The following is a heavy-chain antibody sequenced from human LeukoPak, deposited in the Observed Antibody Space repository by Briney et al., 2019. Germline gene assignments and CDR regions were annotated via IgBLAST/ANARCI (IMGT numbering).Heavy chain of an antibody. CDR3: ASDQEGGYSYGPYMDV. V-gene: IGHV3-74*01. J-gene: IGHJ6*03. CDR2: INTDGSST. D-gene: IGHD5-18*01. CDR1: GFTFSSYW. Sequence: GGSLRLSCAASGFTFSSYWMHWVRQAPGKGLVWVSRINTDGSSTSYADSVKGRFTISRDNAKNSLYLQMNSLRAEDTAVYYCASDQEGGYSYGPYMDVWGKGTTVTVS.